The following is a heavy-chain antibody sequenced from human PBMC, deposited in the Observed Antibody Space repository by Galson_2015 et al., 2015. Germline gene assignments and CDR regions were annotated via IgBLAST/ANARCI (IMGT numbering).Heavy chain of an antibody. CDR3: ARRRYTTSRGGFDY. D-gene: IGHD6-6*01. CDR2: IYYSGST. J-gene: IGHJ4*02. V-gene: IGHV4-39*01. CDR1: GGSISSSSYF. Sequence: LSLTCTVSGGSISSSSYFWGWIRQPPGKGLEWIGNIYYSGSTYYNPSLKSRLTISVDTSKNQFSLNLSSVTAADTAVYYCARRRYTTSRGGFDYWGQGTLVTVSS.